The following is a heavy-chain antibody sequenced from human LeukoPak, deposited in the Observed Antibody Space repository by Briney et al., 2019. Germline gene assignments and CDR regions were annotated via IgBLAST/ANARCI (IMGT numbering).Heavy chain of an antibody. CDR1: GGSFSGYY. CDR2: INHSGST. V-gene: IGHV4-34*01. CDR3: ASSRNTGGYFDC. J-gene: IGHJ4*02. Sequence: PSETLSLTCAVYGGSFSGYYWSWIRQPPGKGLEWIGEINHSGSTNYNPSLKSRVTISVDTSKNQFSLKLSSVTAADTAVYYCASSRNTGGYFDCWGQGTLVTVSS. D-gene: IGHD7-27*01.